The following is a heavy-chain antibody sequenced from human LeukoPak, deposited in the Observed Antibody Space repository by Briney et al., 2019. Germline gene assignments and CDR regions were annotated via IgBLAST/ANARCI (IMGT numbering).Heavy chain of an antibody. Sequence: GGSLRLSCAASGFTFSSYWMSWVRQAPGKGLEWVGNMKKDGSEEYYVDSVKGRFTISRDNAKNSLYLQMNSLRAEDTAVYYCARDLGFMDVRGQGTTVTVSS. CDR3: ARDLGFMDV. CDR1: GFTFSSYW. J-gene: IGHJ6*02. CDR2: MKKDGSEE. V-gene: IGHV3-7*05. D-gene: IGHD3-16*01.